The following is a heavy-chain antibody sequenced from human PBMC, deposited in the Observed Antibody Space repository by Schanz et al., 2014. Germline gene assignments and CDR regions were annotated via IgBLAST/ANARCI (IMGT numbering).Heavy chain of an antibody. J-gene: IGHJ6*02. D-gene: IGHD6-6*01. CDR3: ARAPPPYSSSPYYWYYGMDV. Sequence: LVESGGGVVQPGRSLRLSCAASGFNFITFAMSWVRQAPGKGPEWVSAIGGDASRTYYADSVKGRFTISRDNSKSTLYLQMNSLRPEATAVYYCARAPPPYSSSPYYWYYGMDVWGQGTTVTVSS. V-gene: IGHV3-23*04. CDR1: GFNFITFA. CDR2: IGGDASRT.